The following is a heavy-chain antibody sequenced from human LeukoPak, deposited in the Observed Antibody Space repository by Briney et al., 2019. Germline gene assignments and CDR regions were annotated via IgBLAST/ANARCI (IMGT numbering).Heavy chain of an antibody. CDR1: GFTFSDYY. CDR3: AGDRYGSGRRYYYGMDV. J-gene: IGHJ6*02. V-gene: IGHV3-11*01. Sequence: TGGSLRLSCAASGFTFSDYYMSWIRQAPGKGLEWVSYISSSGSTIYYADSVKGRFTISRDNAKNSLYLQMNSLRAEDTAVYYCAGDRYGSGRRYYYGMDVWGQGTTVTVSS. CDR2: ISSSGSTI. D-gene: IGHD3-10*01.